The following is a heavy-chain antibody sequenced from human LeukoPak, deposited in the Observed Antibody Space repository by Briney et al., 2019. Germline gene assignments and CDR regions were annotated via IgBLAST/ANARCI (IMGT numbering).Heavy chain of an antibody. D-gene: IGHD1-26*01. CDR3: ARLGATQYWYFDL. J-gene: IGHJ2*01. V-gene: IGHV4-59*01. CDR1: GGSISSYA. CDR2: IYYSGST. Sequence: SATLSLTCNVSGGSISSYALSWIRQPPGQGLEWMGYIYYSGSTNYNPSLKSRVTISVDTSKHQFSLKLSSVTAADTAVYYCARLGATQYWYFDLWGRGTLVTVSS.